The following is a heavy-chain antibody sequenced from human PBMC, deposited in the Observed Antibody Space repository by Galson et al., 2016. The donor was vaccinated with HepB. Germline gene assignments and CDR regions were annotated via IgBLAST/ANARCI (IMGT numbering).Heavy chain of an antibody. CDR3: VKDRPYGTGWYGCSES. V-gene: IGHV3-23*01. Sequence: SLRLSCAASGFTFITSVMSWVRQTPGKGLEWVSSFRGRANTQYADSVRGRFTASRDDSKGTLFLQMNSLTADDTAVYYCVKDRPYGTGWYGCSESWGQGTLAIVSS. CDR1: GFTFITSV. J-gene: IGHJ5*02. D-gene: IGHD6-13*01. CDR2: FRGRANT.